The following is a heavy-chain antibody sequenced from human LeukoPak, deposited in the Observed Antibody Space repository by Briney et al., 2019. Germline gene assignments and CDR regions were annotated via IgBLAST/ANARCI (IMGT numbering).Heavy chain of an antibody. V-gene: IGHV3-23*01. CDR2: ISGSGGST. CDR1: GFTLSSYA. Sequence: GGSLRLSCAASGFTLSSYAMSWVRQAPGKGLEWVSAISGSGGSTYYADSVKGRFTISRDNSKNTLYLQMNSLRAEDTAVYYCAKWKYSNSGIDDYWGQGTLVTVSS. D-gene: IGHD6-6*01. CDR3: AKWKYSNSGIDDY. J-gene: IGHJ4*02.